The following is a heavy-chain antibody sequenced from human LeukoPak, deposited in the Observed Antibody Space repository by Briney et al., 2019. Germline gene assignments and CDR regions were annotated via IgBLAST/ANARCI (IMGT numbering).Heavy chain of an antibody. D-gene: IGHD3-22*01. CDR3: TRGSIAYYYMDV. CDR1: GGSFSGYY. J-gene: IGHJ6*03. CDR2: INHSGST. V-gene: IGHV4-34*01. Sequence: SETLSLTCAVYGGSFSGYYWSWIRQPPGKGLEWIGEINHSGSTNYNPSLKSQVTISVDTSKNQFSLKLSSVTAADTAVYYCTRGSIAYYYMDVWGKGTTVTISS.